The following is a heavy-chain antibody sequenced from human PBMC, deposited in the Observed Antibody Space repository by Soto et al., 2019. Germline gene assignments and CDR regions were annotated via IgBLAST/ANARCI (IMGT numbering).Heavy chain of an antibody. Sequence: EVQLLESGGGLVQPGGSMRLSCAASGFTFSSYAMSWVRQAPGKGLEWVSAISGSGGSTYYADSVKGRFTISRDNSKNTLYLQMNSLRAEDTAVYYCAKDLSRRLAVAEFDYWGQGTLVTVSS. CDR1: GFTFSSYA. D-gene: IGHD6-19*01. V-gene: IGHV3-23*01. CDR3: AKDLSRRLAVAEFDY. CDR2: ISGSGGST. J-gene: IGHJ4*02.